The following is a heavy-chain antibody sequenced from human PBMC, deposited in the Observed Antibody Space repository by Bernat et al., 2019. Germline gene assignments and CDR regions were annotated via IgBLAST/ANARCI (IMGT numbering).Heavy chain of an antibody. J-gene: IGHJ6*02. CDR3: AKESGDAGMARLDV. CDR2: IYSNGVT. CDR1: GFTVSSNY. Sequence: EVQLVESGGGLVQPGGSLRLSFAVSGFTVSSNYMSWVRQAPGKGLEWVSVIYSNGVTRYADSVKGRFAISRDNSNNTFYLQMNCLRAEDTAMYYCAKESGDAGMARLDVWGQGTTVTVSS. D-gene: IGHD5-18*01. V-gene: IGHV3-66*01.